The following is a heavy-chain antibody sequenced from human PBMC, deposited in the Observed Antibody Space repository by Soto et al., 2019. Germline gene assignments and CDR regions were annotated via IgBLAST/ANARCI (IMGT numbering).Heavy chain of an antibody. CDR3: ARMREEAFVVDKAMPTDLYYYYYMDV. J-gene: IGHJ6*03. D-gene: IGHD5-18*01. CDR1: GYTFTSYG. Sequence: ASVKVSCKASGYTFTSYGISWVRQAPGQGLEWMGWISAYNGNTNYAQKLQGRVTMTTDTSTSTAYMELRSLRSDDTAVYYCARMREEAFVVDKAMPTDLYYYYYMDVWGKGTTVTVSS. CDR2: ISAYNGNT. V-gene: IGHV1-18*01.